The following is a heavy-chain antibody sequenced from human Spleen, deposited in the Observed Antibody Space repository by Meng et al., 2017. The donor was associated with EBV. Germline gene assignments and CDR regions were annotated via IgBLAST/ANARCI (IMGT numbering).Heavy chain of an antibody. CDR2: IYWDGDD. J-gene: IGHJ4*02. Sequence: QITLKEAGPTLVSPTQTLTLTCTFSGLSLTGDDMGVGWIRQPPGKALEWLALIYWDGDDRYSPSLKSRLAITKDTSKNQVVLTMTNMDPVDTATYYCAYTPTRTYFLGHSWGQGTLVTVSS. CDR3: AYTPTRTYFLGHS. V-gene: IGHV2-5*02. CDR1: GLSLTGDDMG. D-gene: IGHD1-26*01.